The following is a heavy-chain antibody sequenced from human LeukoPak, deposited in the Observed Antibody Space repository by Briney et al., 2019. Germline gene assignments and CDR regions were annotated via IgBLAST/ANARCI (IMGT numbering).Heavy chain of an antibody. CDR1: GGSFSGYY. CDR3: ARARETVAIDY. CDR2: INHSGSV. D-gene: IGHD5-12*01. Sequence: SETLSLTCAVYGGSFSGYYWTWLRQPPGKGLEWIGEINHSGSVNYNPSLKSRVTISVDTSKNQFSLKMRSVTAADTAVYYCARARETVAIDYWSQGTRVTVSS. J-gene: IGHJ4*02. V-gene: IGHV4-34*01.